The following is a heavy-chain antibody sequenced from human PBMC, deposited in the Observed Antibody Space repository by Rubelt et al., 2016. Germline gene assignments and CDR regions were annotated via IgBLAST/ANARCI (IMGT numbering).Heavy chain of an antibody. CDR2: INHSGST. D-gene: IGHD5-12*01. J-gene: IGHJ4*02. Sequence: QVQLQQWGAGLLKPSETLSLTCAVYGGSFSGYYWSWIRQPPGKGLEWIGEINHSGSTNYNPSLKSRVTISVDTSKTQFSLKLSSVTAADTAVYYCARYSGYDFREYYFDYWGQGTLVTVSS. CDR3: ARYSGYDFREYYFDY. CDR1: GGSFSGYY. V-gene: IGHV4-34*01.